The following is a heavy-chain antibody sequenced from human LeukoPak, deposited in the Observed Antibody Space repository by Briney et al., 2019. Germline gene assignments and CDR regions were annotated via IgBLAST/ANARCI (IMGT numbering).Heavy chain of an antibody. CDR3: VRHRAEMATITDDAFDM. CDR2: IYTTGST. V-gene: IGHV4-4*09. CDR1: GSSIGAYS. Sequence: SETLSLTCTVSGSSIGAYSWSWIRQPPGKGLEWIGYIYTTGSTHHDPSLKSRVTMSLDRSKNQFSLRLTYVTAADTAVFYCVRHRAEMATITDDAFDMWGRGTMVTVSS. D-gene: IGHD5-24*01. J-gene: IGHJ3*02.